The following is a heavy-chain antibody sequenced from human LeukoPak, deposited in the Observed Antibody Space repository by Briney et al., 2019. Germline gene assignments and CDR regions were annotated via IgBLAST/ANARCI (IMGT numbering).Heavy chain of an antibody. CDR2: INPNSGGT. CDR3: ARGMEGPYSSGPYFDY. CDR1: GYTFTSYY. V-gene: IGHV1-2*02. D-gene: IGHD6-19*01. J-gene: IGHJ4*02. Sequence: ASVKVSCKASGYTFTSYYMHWVRQAPGQGLEWMGWINPNSGGTNYAQKFQGRVTMTRDTSISTAYMELSRLRSDDTAVYYCARGMEGPYSSGPYFDYWGQGTLVTVSS.